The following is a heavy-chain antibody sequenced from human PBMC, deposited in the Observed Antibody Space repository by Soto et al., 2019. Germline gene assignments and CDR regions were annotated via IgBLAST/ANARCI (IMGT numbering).Heavy chain of an antibody. CDR2: INPSGGST. J-gene: IGHJ5*02. Sequence: ASVKVSCKASGYTFTSYYMHWVRQAPGQGLEWMGIINPSGGSTSYAQKFQGRVTITADESTSTAYMELSSLRSEDTAVYYCARSGGPYYYDSSGYYYWFDPWGQGTLVTVSS. V-gene: IGHV1-46*01. CDR1: GYTFTSYY. CDR3: ARSGGPYYYDSSGYYYWFDP. D-gene: IGHD3-22*01.